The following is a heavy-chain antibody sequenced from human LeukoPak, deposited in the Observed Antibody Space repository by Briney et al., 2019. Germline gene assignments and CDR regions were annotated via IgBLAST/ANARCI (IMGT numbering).Heavy chain of an antibody. CDR2: IYPGDSDT. J-gene: IGHJ4*02. Sequence: GESLQISCRGSGYSFTSYWIAWVRQMPGKGLEYMGIIYPGDSDTRYSPSFQGQVTISADKSISTAYLQWSSLKASDTAMYYCARHDQGCFDYWGQGTLVTVSS. CDR3: ARHDQGCFDY. D-gene: IGHD2-2*01. CDR1: GYSFTSYW. V-gene: IGHV5-51*01.